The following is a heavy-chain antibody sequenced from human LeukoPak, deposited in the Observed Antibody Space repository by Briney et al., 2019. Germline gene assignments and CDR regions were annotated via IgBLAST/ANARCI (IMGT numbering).Heavy chain of an antibody. CDR2: ISYDGSNK. D-gene: IGHD3-3*01. CDR3: ARDRGPSSGRLYPFAYYFDY. Sequence: PGRSLRLSCAASGFTFSSYAMHWVRQAPGKGLEWVAVISYDGSNKYYADSVKGRFTISRDNSKNTLYLQMNSLRAEDTAVYYCARDRGPSSGRLYPFAYYFDYWGQGTLVTVSS. CDR1: GFTFSSYA. J-gene: IGHJ4*02. V-gene: IGHV3-30-3*01.